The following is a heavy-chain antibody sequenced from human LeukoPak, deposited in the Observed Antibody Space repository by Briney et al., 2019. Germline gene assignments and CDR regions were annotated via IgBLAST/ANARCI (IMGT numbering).Heavy chain of an antibody. V-gene: IGHV1-69*13. D-gene: IGHD2-2*01. Sequence: SVKVSCKASGGTFSSYAISWVRQAPGQGLEWMGGIIPIFGTANYAQKFQGRVTITADESTSTAYMELSSLRSEDTAVYYCASSSPLSSSPFDYWGQGTLVTVSS. CDR2: IIPIFGTA. J-gene: IGHJ4*02. CDR3: ASSSPLSSSPFDY. CDR1: GGTFSSYA.